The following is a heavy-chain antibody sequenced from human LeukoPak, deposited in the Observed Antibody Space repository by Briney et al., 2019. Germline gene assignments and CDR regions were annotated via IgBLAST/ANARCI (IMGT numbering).Heavy chain of an antibody. CDR1: GGSISSGGYY. Sequence: PSETLSLTCTVSGGSISSGGYYWSWIRQHPGKGLEWIGYIYYSGSTYYNPSLKSRVTISVDTSKNQFSLKLSSVTAADTAVYYCVRGVGAYCSGGSCYPFDYWGQGTLVTVSS. V-gene: IGHV4-31*03. CDR3: VRGVGAYCSGGSCYPFDY. J-gene: IGHJ4*02. D-gene: IGHD2-15*01. CDR2: IYYSGST.